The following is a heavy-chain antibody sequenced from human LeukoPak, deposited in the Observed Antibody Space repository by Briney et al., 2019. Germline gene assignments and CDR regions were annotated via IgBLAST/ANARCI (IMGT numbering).Heavy chain of an antibody. CDR3: ARDSVTVGGATPSDVFDI. CDR2: IYSRGTT. J-gene: IGHJ3*02. Sequence: PSETLSLTCTVSGYSINTYHYWSWIRQTPGKGLEWIGYIYSRGTTHYNPSLTGRVTISLDTSKNQFSLNLRSVTAADTALYYSARDSVTVGGATPSDVFDISGQGTTVTVSS. CDR1: GYSINTYHY. D-gene: IGHD4-11*01. V-gene: IGHV4-59*01.